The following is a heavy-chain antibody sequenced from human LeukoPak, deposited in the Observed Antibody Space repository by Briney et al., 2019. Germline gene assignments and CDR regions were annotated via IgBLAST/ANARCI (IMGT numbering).Heavy chain of an antibody. CDR3: ARVGLGYSSNWYNLRYYFDY. Sequence: SETLSLTCTVSGGSISSYYRSWIRQPPGKGLEWIGYIYYSGSTDYNPSLKSRVTISVDTSKNQFSLKLSSVTAADTAVYYCARVGLGYSSNWYNLRYYFDYWGQGTLVTVSS. V-gene: IGHV4-59*01. CDR2: IYYSGST. CDR1: GGSISSYY. D-gene: IGHD6-13*01. J-gene: IGHJ4*02.